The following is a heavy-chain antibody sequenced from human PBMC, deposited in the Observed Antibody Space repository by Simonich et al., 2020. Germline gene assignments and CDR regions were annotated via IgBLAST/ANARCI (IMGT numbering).Heavy chain of an antibody. CDR1: GFTFSSYA. J-gene: IGHJ3*02. V-gene: IGHV3-30*07. D-gene: IGHD2-15*01. CDR2: ISYNGSNK. Sequence: QVQLVESVGGLVQPGWSLRLSCAASGFTFSSYAMPWVRQAQGKGLEGVSVISYNGSNKYYADSGKGRFTISRDNSKNTLYLQMNSLRAEDTAVYYCAREGLLLDAFDIWGQGTMVTVSS. CDR3: AREGLLLDAFDI.